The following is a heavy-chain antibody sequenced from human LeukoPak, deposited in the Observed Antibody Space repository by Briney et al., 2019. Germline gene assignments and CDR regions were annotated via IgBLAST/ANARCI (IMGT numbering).Heavy chain of an antibody. J-gene: IGHJ5*01. Sequence: ASVKVSCKASGYTFTSYGIDWVRQAPGQGLEWMGGISTYNVNTNHAQKFQGRVTVTTDTSTSTTYMELSSLRSDDTAVYYCAGMRLGDSWFDSWGQGTLVTVSS. V-gene: IGHV1-18*01. CDR2: ISTYNVNT. CDR1: GYTFTSYG. D-gene: IGHD3-16*01. CDR3: AGMRLGDSWFDS.